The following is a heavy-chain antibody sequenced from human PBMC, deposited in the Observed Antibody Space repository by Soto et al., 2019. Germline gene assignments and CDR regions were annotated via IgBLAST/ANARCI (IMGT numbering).Heavy chain of an antibody. D-gene: IGHD2-2*02. Sequence: GGSLRLSCAASGFTFSSYSMNWVRQAPGKGLEWVSSISSSSSYIYYADSVKGRFTISRDNAKNSRYLQMNSLRAEDTAVYYCAAEPAAIYFFDYGGQEPRVTVP. J-gene: IGHJ4*02. V-gene: IGHV3-21*01. CDR2: ISSSSSYI. CDR3: AAEPAAIYFFDY. CDR1: GFTFSSYS.